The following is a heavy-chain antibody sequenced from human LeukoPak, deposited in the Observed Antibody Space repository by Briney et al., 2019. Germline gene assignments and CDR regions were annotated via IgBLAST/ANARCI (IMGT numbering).Heavy chain of an antibody. J-gene: IGHJ4*02. CDR2: ISGSGGST. CDR3: TKHFDIVVVIAFFDY. Sequence: GGSLRLSCAASGFTFSSYAMSWVRQAPGKGLEWVSAISGSGGSTYYADSVKGRFTISRDNSKNTLYLQMNSLRAEDTAVYYCTKHFDIVVVIAFFDYWGQGTLVTVSS. CDR1: GFTFSSYA. D-gene: IGHD3-22*01. V-gene: IGHV3-23*01.